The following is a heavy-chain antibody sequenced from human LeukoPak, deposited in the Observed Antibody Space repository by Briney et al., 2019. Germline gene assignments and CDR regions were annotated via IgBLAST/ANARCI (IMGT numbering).Heavy chain of an antibody. CDR1: GFTFSSYA. J-gene: IGHJ5*02. V-gene: IGHV3-23*01. CDR3: ARDWWFDP. Sequence: PGGSLRLSCAASGFTFSSYAMSWVRQAPGKGLEWVSAISGSGGSTYYADSVKGRFTISRDNAKNTLFLQMNSLRVEDTAVYYCARDWWFDPWGQGTLVTVSS. CDR2: ISGSGGST.